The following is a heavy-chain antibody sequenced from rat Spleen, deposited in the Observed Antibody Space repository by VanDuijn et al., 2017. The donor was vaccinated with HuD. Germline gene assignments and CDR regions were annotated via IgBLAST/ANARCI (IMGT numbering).Heavy chain of an antibody. CDR1: GFSLNNYG. Sequence: QVQLKESGPGLVQPSQTLSLTCTVSGFSLNNYGVIWVRQPPGKGLEWMGVIWGNGSTAYNSALKSRLSISRDTSKSQVFLKMNSLQTEDTATYYCARDRYYGYDFWGQGVMVTVSS. CDR3: ARDRYYGYDF. J-gene: IGHJ2*01. V-gene: IGHV2-13*01. CDR2: IWGNGST. D-gene: IGHD1-7*01.